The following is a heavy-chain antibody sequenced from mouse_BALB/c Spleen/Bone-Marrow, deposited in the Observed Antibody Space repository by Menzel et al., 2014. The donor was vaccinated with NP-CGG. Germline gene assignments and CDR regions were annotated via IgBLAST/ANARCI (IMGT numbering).Heavy chain of an antibody. V-gene: IGHV7-3*02. CDR2: IRNKANGYTT. Sequence: EVQLQQSGGGLVQPGGSLRLPCATSGFTFTDYYMSWVRQPPGKALEWLGFIRNKANGYTTEYSASVKGRFTISRDNSQSILYLQMNTLRAEDSATYYCARDRNYGSSWYFDVWGAGTTVTVSS. CDR1: GFTFTDYY. J-gene: IGHJ1*01. D-gene: IGHD1-1*01. CDR3: ARDRNYGSSWYFDV.